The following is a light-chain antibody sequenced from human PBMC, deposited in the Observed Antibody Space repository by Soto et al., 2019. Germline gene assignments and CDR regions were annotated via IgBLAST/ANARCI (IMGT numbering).Light chain of an antibody. Sequence: EIVMTQSPATLSLSPGERATLSCRASESVSTNLAWYQQKAGQAPRLLIYGASTRATGIPARFSGSGSGTEFTLTISSLQSEDFAVYYCQQFHDWPMTFGPGTKVDIK. J-gene: IGKJ3*01. CDR3: QQFHDWPMT. CDR1: ESVSTN. CDR2: GAS. V-gene: IGKV3-15*01.